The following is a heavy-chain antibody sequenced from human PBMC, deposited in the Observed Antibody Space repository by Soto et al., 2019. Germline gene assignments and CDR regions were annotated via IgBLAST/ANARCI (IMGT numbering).Heavy chain of an antibody. V-gene: IGHV4-39*01. Sequence: SETLSLTCTVSGASVSTGAYYWGWVRQRPGRGLEWIGYVYESGYTYYNMSLKSRLTISLDRSNNQFSLNLRSVTAADTAMYFCARRERYYGSPGWFDPWGPGTLVTVSS. J-gene: IGHJ5*02. CDR3: ARRERYYGSPGWFDP. CDR2: VYESGYT. CDR1: GASVSTGAYY. D-gene: IGHD3-10*01.